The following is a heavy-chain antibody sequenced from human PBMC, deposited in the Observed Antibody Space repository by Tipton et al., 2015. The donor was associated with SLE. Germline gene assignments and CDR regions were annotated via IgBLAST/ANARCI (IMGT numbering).Heavy chain of an antibody. D-gene: IGHD3-3*01. Sequence: TLSLTCTVSDDSISSYYWSWIRQPPGKGLEWIGYIYYSGSTNYNPSLKSRVTISVDTSKNQFSLKLSSVTAADTAVYTCARHYNLFSAFDSWGQGTLVTVSS. CDR3: ARHYNLFSAFDS. CDR1: DDSISSYY. CDR2: IYYSGST. J-gene: IGHJ4*02. V-gene: IGHV4-59*01.